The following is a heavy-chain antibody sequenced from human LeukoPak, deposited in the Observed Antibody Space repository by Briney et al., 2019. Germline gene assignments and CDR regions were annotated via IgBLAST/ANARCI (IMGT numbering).Heavy chain of an antibody. V-gene: IGHV4-39*07. CDR1: GGSISSSSYY. J-gene: IGHJ6*04. D-gene: IGHD5-24*01. CDR3: ARGDGYNAVLSRDV. Sequence: SETLSLTCTVSGGSISSSSYYWGWIRQPPGKGLEWIGSIYYSGSTYYNPSLKSRVTISVDTSKNQFSLKLSSVTAADTAVYYCARGDGYNAVLSRDVWGKGTTVTLSS. CDR2: IYYSGST.